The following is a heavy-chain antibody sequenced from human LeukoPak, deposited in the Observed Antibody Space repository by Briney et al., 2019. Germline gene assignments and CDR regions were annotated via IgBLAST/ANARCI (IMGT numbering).Heavy chain of an antibody. CDR3: ARSKSGSYHSPFDY. V-gene: IGHV4-34*12. J-gene: IGHJ4*02. CDR2: VFHSGGT. CDR1: GGSFSGYY. Sequence: SETLSLTCAVYGGSFSGYYWGWIRQAPGKGLEWIGNVFHSGGTYYNPSLQSRVTISIDTSKNQFSLKMTSMTATDTALYYCARSKSGSYHSPFDYWGQGTLLIVSS. D-gene: IGHD1-26*01.